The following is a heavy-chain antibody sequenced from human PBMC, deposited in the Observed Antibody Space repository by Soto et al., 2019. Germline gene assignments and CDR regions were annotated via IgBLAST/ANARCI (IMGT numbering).Heavy chain of an antibody. CDR1: GTSIRGYY. V-gene: IGHV4-59*01. CDR3: AREVSSFGSNHFDS. Sequence: SETLSLTCSVSGTSIRGYYWTWIRQPPGKGLEWIGYIYYTGPPKYNPSLKSRVTISVDTSKNQSSLRLNSVTAADTAVYYCAREVSSFGSNHFDSWGRGAMATVAS. J-gene: IGHJ4*01. D-gene: IGHD3-10*01. CDR2: IYYTGPP.